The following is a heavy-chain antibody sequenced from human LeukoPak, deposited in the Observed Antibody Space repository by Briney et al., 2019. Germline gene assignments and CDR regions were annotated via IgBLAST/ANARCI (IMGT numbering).Heavy chain of an antibody. CDR2: INAGNGNT. D-gene: IGHD3-10*01. Sequence: ASVTVSCTASGYTFTSYAMHWVRQAPGQRLGWMGWINAGNGNTKYSQKFQGRVTITRDTSASTAYMELSSLRSEDTAVYYCARAPRDRRGYYFDYWGQGTLVTVSS. CDR3: ARAPRDRRGYYFDY. V-gene: IGHV1-3*01. J-gene: IGHJ4*02. CDR1: GYTFTSYA.